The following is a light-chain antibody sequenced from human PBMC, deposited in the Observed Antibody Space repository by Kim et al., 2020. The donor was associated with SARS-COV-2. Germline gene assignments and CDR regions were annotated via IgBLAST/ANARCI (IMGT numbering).Light chain of an antibody. CDR3: HVWHSSSDHWV. Sequence: PGKTADITGGGGEIGARNVHWFQQRPGQAPVLVIYYDGVRPSGTPERFSGSNSGDTATLTISRVEAGDEADYYCHVWHSSSDHWVFGGGTQLTVL. CDR2: YDG. V-gene: IGLV3-21*04. CDR1: EIGARN. J-gene: IGLJ3*02.